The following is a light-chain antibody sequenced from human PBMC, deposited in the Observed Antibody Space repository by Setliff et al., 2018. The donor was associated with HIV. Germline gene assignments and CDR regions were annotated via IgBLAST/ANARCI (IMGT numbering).Light chain of an antibody. CDR2: DVK. CDR3: ISRIVSSALHV. CDR1: SSDIGGYNY. J-gene: IGLJ1*01. Sequence: QSVLTQPASVSGSPGQSITISCTGTSSDIGGYNYVSWYQQHPGKAPKLVFYDVKDRPSGVSNSFSGSKSGNTASLTISGLQAEDEADYYCISRIVSSALHVFGTGTKGTVL. V-gene: IGLV2-14*03.